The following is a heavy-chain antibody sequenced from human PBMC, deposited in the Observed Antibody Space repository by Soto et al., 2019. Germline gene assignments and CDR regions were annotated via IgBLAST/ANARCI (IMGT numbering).Heavy chain of an antibody. CDR1: GFTFSSYA. Sequence: QVQLVESGGGVVQPGRSLRLSCAASGFTFSSYAMHWVRQAPGKGLEWVAVISYDGSNKYYADSVKGRFTISRDNSKNTLYLQMNSLRAEDTAVYYCARDRGYCISTICPWYYYGMDVWGQGTTVTVSS. CDR2: ISYDGSNK. CDR3: ARDRGYCISTICPWYYYGMDV. J-gene: IGHJ6*02. D-gene: IGHD2-2*01. V-gene: IGHV3-30-3*01.